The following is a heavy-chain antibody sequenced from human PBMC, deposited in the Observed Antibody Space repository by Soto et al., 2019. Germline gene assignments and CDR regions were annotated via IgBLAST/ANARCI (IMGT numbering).Heavy chain of an antibody. J-gene: IGHJ5*02. Sequence: SETLSLTCAVYGGSFSCYYWSWIRQPPGKGLEWIGEINHSGSTNYNPSLKSRVTISVDTSKNQFSLKLSSVTAADTAVYYCARGGASGYCSSTSCYSPWFDPWGQGTLVTVSS. CDR2: INHSGST. V-gene: IGHV4-34*01. CDR3: ARGGASGYCSSTSCYSPWFDP. D-gene: IGHD2-2*02. CDR1: GGSFSCYY.